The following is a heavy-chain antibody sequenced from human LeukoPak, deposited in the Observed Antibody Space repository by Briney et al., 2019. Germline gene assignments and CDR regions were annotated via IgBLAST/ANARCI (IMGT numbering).Heavy chain of an antibody. CDR2: IIPIFGTA. Sequence: SVKVSCKASGGTFSSYAISWVRQAPGQGLEWMGGIIPIFGTANYAQKFQGRVTITADESTSTAYMELSSLRSEDTAVYYCARVPLVVVTAMNGPKHHYYYYYMDVWGKGTTVTISS. D-gene: IGHD2-21*02. V-gene: IGHV1-69*13. CDR1: GGTFSSYA. J-gene: IGHJ6*03. CDR3: ARVPLVVVTAMNGPKHHYYYYYMDV.